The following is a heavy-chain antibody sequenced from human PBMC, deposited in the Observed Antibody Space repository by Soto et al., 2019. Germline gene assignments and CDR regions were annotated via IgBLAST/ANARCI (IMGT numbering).Heavy chain of an antibody. CDR2: ISAYNGNT. Sequence: GASVKVSCKASGYTFTSYGISGVRQAPGQGLEWMGWISAYNGNTNYAQKLQGRVTMTTDTSTSTAYMELRSLRSDDTAVYYCAREGYDFWSGYYPPDYWGQGTLVTVSA. J-gene: IGHJ4*02. CDR1: GYTFTSYG. CDR3: AREGYDFWSGYYPPDY. V-gene: IGHV1-18*01. D-gene: IGHD3-3*01.